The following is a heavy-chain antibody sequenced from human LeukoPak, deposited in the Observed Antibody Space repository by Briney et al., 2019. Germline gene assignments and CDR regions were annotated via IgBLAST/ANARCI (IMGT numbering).Heavy chain of an antibody. CDR2: IYSGGRT. CDR1: GFSVSSNY. J-gene: IGHJ4*02. CDR3: ARDGRDSGSYYSDY. V-gene: IGHV3-53*01. Sequence: PGGSLRLSCAASGFSVSSNYMSWVRQAPGKGLEWASVIYSGGRTDYADSVKGRFTISRDNSKNTLYLQMNSLRAEDTAVYYCARDGRDSGSYYSDYWGQGTLVTVSS. D-gene: IGHD3-10*01.